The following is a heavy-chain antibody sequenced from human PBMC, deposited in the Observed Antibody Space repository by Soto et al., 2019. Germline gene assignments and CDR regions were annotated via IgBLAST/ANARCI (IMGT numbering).Heavy chain of an antibody. CDR3: AREPPRRFDL. CDR1: GFTFSSYW. J-gene: IGHJ5*02. V-gene: IGHV3-7*01. Sequence: EVQLVESGGGLVQPGGSLRLSCVASGFTFSSYWMTWVRQAPGKGLEWVAHMNEDGSEKYYVDSVKGRFTISRDNATNSLYRQMNSLRAEDTAVYYCAREPPRRFDLWGQGTLVSVSS. CDR2: MNEDGSEK.